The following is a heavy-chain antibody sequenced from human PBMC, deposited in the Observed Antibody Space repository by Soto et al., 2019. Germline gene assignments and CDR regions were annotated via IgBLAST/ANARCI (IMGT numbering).Heavy chain of an antibody. D-gene: IGHD2-15*01. J-gene: IGHJ3*02. Sequence: PGESLKISCKGSGYSFAGYWITWVRQKPGKGLEWMGRIDPRDSQTYYSPSFRGHVTISVTKSITTVFLQWSSLRASDTAMYYCARPSCSGGSCYRAAFDIWGQGTMVTVSS. CDR3: ARPSCSGGSCYRAAFDI. V-gene: IGHV5-10-1*01. CDR1: GYSFAGYW. CDR2: IDPRDSQT.